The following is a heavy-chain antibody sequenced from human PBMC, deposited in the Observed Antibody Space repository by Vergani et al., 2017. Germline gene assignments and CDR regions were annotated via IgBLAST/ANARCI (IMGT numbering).Heavy chain of an antibody. CDR1: GFTFSSYS. Sequence: EVQLVESGGGLVQPGGSLRLSCAASGFTFSSYSMNWVRQAPGKGLEWVSYISSSSSTIYYADSVKGRFTISRDNAKNSLYLQMNSLRDEDTAVYYCAREGGHYDYVWGSYRWGRPTNDYWGQGTLVTVSS. V-gene: IGHV3-48*02. J-gene: IGHJ4*02. CDR3: AREGGHYDYVWGSYRWGRPTNDY. D-gene: IGHD3-16*02. CDR2: ISSSSSTI.